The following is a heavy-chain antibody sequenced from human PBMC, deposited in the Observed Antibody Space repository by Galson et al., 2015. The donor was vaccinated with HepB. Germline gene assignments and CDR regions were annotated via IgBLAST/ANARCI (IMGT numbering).Heavy chain of an antibody. Sequence: SLRLSCAASGFTFNNYALHWVRQAPGKGLEWVAAIKQDGSEKYYVDSVKGRFTISRDNAKNSLDLQMNSLRADDTAVYYCARVHDPASTVDLIDCWGQGTLVTVSS. CDR3: ARVHDPASTVDLIDC. J-gene: IGHJ4*02. CDR2: IKQDGSEK. D-gene: IGHD1-1*01. V-gene: IGHV3-7*03. CDR1: GFTFNNYA.